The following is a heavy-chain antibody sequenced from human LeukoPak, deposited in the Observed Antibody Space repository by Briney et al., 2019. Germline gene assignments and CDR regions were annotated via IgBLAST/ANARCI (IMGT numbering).Heavy chain of an antibody. V-gene: IGHV3-23*01. CDR2: SGSGSNT. D-gene: IGHD2-15*01. J-gene: IGHJ4*02. Sequence: PGGSLRLSCAASGFTFSSYAMSWVRQAPGKGLEWVISGSGSNTYYADSVKGRFTISRDNSKNTLYLQMSSLRAEDTAVYYCVRDLGGSDDYWGQGTLVTVSS. CDR1: GFTFSSYA. CDR3: VRDLGGSDDY.